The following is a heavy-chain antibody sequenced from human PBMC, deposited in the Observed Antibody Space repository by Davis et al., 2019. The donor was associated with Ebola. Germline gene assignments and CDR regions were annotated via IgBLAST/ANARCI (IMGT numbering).Heavy chain of an antibody. CDR3: ARDTHLRRYYYYGMDV. CDR2: INPNSGGT. CDR1: GYTFTGYY. D-gene: IGHD3-3*02. J-gene: IGHJ6*02. Sequence: ASVKVSCKASGYTFTGYYMHWVRQAPGQGLEWMGWINPNSGGTNYAQKFQGRVTMTRDTSISTAYMELSSLRSEDTAVYYCARDTHLRRYYYYGMDVWGQGTMVTVSS. V-gene: IGHV1-2*02.